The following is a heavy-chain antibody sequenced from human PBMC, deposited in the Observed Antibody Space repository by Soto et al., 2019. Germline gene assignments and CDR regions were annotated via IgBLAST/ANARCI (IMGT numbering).Heavy chain of an antibody. CDR2: TYYRSKRDN. J-gene: IGHJ4*02. CDR3: EREQGSGIAAADLGSYGFDY. D-gene: IGHD6-13*01. CDR1: GDSVSSNSAA. V-gene: IGHV6-1*01. Sequence: SQTLSLTCAISGDSVSSNSAAWNWIRQSPSRGLEWLGRTYYRSKRDNDYAVSVKSRITINPDTYKNQFSLQLNSVTPEDTAVYYCEREQGSGIAAADLGSYGFDYWGQGTLVTVSS.